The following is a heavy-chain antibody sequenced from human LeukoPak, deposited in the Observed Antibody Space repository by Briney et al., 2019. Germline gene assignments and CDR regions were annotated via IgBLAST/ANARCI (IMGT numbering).Heavy chain of an antibody. J-gene: IGHJ4*02. CDR3: ARMGYSYETGGVDY. V-gene: IGHV1-18*04. CDR1: GYTFTSYR. CDR2: ISAYNGNT. Sequence: ASVKDSCKASGYTFTSYRISWVRQAPGQGREWMGWISAYNGNTNYAQKLQGRVTMTTDTSTSTAYMELRSLRSDDTAVYYCARMGYSYETGGVDYGGQGTLVTVSS. D-gene: IGHD5-18*01.